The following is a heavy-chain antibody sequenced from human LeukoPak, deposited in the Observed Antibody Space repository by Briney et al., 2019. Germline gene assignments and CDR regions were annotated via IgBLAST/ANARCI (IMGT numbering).Heavy chain of an antibody. V-gene: IGHV1-46*01. CDR3: ARANMVRGVGSFFDPDWFDP. CDR1: GYTFTSYY. J-gene: IGHJ5*02. Sequence: ASVKVSCKASGYTFTSYYMHWVRQAPGQGLEWMGIINPGGGSTSYAQKFQGRVTMTRDMSTGTVYMDLSSLRSDDTAVYYCARANMVRGVGSFFDPDWFDPWGQGTLVTVSP. D-gene: IGHD3-10*01. CDR2: INPGGGST.